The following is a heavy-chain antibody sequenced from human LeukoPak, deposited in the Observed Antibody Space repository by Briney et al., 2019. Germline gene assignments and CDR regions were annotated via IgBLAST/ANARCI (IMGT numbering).Heavy chain of an antibody. CDR3: ARRMVRGFDPDY. V-gene: IGHV1-69*13. CDR2: IIPIFGTA. J-gene: IGHJ4*02. D-gene: IGHD3-10*01. CDR1: GGTFSSYA. Sequence: SVKVSCKASGGTFSSYAISWVRQAPGQGLEWMGGIIPIFGTANYAQKFQGRVTITADESTSTAYMELSRLRSDDTAVYYCARRMVRGFDPDYWGQGTLVTVSS.